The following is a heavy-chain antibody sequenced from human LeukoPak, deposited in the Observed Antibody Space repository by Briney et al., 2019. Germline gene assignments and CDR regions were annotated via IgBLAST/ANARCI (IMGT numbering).Heavy chain of an antibody. CDR1: GFTFSSYS. CDR2: ISSSSSYI. CDR3: ARDHYYGDYRLDY. V-gene: IGHV3-21*01. D-gene: IGHD4-17*01. Sequence: PGGSLRLSCAASGFTFSSYSMNWVRQAPGEGLEWVSSISSSSSYIYYADSVKGRFTISRDNAKNSLYLQMNSLRAEDTAVYYCARDHYYGDYRLDYWGQGTLVTVSS. J-gene: IGHJ4*02.